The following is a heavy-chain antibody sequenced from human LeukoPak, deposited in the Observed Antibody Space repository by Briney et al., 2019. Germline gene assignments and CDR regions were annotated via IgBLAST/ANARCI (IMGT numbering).Heavy chain of an antibody. CDR2: ISSSSSYI. CDR1: GFTFSSYS. J-gene: IGHJ6*03. D-gene: IGHD6-6*01. V-gene: IGHV3-21*01. CDR3: ARDKRAARHYYYYYYMDV. Sequence: GGSLRLSCAASGFTFSSYSMNWVRQAPGKGLEWVSSISSSSSYIYYADSVKGRFTISRDNAKNSLYLQMNSLRAEDTAVYYCARDKRAARHYYYYYYMDVWGKGTTVTVSS.